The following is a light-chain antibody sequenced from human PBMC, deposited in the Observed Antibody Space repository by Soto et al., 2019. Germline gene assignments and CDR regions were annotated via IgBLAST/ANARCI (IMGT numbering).Light chain of an antibody. CDR3: QQSYSAPLT. CDR1: QSISTY. J-gene: IGKJ4*01. Sequence: DIQMTQSPSSLSASVGDRVTISCRASQSISTYLNWYQQKPGKAPRLLIYAASSLQSGVPSRFSGSGSGTDFTLTISSLQPEDFATYHCQQSYSAPLTFGGGTKVEIK. V-gene: IGKV1-39*01. CDR2: AAS.